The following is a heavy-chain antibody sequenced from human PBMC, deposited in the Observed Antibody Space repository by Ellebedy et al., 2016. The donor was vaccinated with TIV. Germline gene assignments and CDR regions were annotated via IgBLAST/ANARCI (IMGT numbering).Heavy chain of an antibody. D-gene: IGHD1-26*01. CDR3: ARGSGSYSGTDY. CDR1: GFTFSRYS. Sequence: GGSLRLSCAASGFTFSRYSMNWVRQAPGKGLEWVSFISSRSDSIFYADSVKGRFTISRDNTKNTVYLQMNSLTAEDTAVYYCARGSGSYSGTDYWGQGTLVTVSS. J-gene: IGHJ4*02. CDR2: ISSRSDSI. V-gene: IGHV3-48*04.